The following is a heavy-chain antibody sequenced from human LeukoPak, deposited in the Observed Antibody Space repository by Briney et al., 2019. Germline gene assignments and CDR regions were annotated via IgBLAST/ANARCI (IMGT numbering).Heavy chain of an antibody. CDR1: GYSISSDYY. J-gene: IGHJ4*02. Sequence: SETLSLTCAVSGYSISSDYYWGWIRQPPGKGLEWIGNVYRTGSTYYNPSLTSRVTISIDTSKNQFSLKLSSVTAADTAVYYCARDLSITMIRGVTFDYWGQGALVTVSS. CDR2: VYRTGST. D-gene: IGHD3-10*01. CDR3: ARDLSITMIRGVTFDY. V-gene: IGHV4-38-2*01.